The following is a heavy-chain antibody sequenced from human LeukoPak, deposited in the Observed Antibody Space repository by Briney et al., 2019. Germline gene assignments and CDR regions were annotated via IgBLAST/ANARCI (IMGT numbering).Heavy chain of an antibody. CDR3: AGADRHDYGEDY. CDR2: IYYSGSS. J-gene: IGHJ4*02. CDR1: GGSISSYY. V-gene: IGHV4-59*04. Sequence: LETLSLTCTVSGGSISSYYWSWTRQPPGKGLEWMGFIYYSGSSYYNPSLKSRVTMSVDTSKNQFSLKLTSVTAADTAFYYCAGADRHDYGEDYWGQGTLVTVSS. D-gene: IGHD4-17*01.